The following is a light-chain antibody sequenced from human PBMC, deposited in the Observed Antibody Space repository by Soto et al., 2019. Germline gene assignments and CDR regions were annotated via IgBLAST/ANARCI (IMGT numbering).Light chain of an antibody. V-gene: IGLV2-14*02. CDR1: ISDVWSYGP. CDR3: SSYAGSNNLYV. Sequence: QSVLTQPASVSGSPGQSITISCTGSISDVWSYGPVSWYQQHPGQVPKLIIYEGNRRPSGVSSRFSGSKSGDTASLTISGLQAEDEADYYCSSYAGSNNLYVFGTGTKVTVL. J-gene: IGLJ1*01. CDR2: EGN.